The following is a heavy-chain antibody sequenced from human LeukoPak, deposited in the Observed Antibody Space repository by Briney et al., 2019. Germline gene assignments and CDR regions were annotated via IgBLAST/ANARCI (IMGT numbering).Heavy chain of an antibody. J-gene: IGHJ4*02. CDR1: GFTFSSSA. Sequence: TGGSLRLSCAASGFTFSSSAISWVRQAPGKGLEWVSTITGSGGLTYYADSVKGRFTFSRDNSKNTLYLQMNSLRAEDTAIYYCAKIGSYYFDYWGQGTLVTVSS. D-gene: IGHD3-10*01. V-gene: IGHV3-23*01. CDR3: AKIGSYYFDY. CDR2: ITGSGGLT.